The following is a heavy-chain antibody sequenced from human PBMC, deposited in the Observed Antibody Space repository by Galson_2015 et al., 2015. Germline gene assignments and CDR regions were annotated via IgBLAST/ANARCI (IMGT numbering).Heavy chain of an antibody. J-gene: IGHJ6*02. CDR2: IKSKTDGGTT. CDR3: TTDVVVVPAAIASRYYYYYGMDV. Sequence: SLRLSCAASGFTFSNAWMSWVRQAPGKGLEWVGRIKSKTDGGTTDYAAPVKVRFTISRDDSKITLYPQMNSMKIEDTTVYYCTTDVVVVPAAIASRYYYYYGMDVWGQGTTVTVSS. D-gene: IGHD2-2*01. CDR1: GFTFSNAW. V-gene: IGHV3-15*01.